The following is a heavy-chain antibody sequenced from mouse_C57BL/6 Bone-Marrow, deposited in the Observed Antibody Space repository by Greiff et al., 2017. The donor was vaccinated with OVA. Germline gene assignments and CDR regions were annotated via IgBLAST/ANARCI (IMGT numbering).Heavy chain of an antibody. Sequence: QVQLQQPGAELVKPGASVKLSCKASGYTFTSYWMQWVKQRPGQGLEWIGEIDPSDSYPNYNQKFKGKATLTVDTSSSTAYMQLSSLTSEDSAVYYCAREGQLRPLYFDYWGQGTTLTVSS. CDR1: GYTFTSYW. CDR3: AREGQLRPLYFDY. CDR2: IDPSDSYP. D-gene: IGHD3-2*02. J-gene: IGHJ2*01. V-gene: IGHV1-50*01.